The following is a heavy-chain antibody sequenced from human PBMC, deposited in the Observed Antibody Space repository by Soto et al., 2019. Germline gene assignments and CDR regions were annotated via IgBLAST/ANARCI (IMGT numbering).Heavy chain of an antibody. CDR2: IYYTGNT. CDR3: ARATYDSSTYYLDY. J-gene: IGHJ4*02. Sequence: QVQLQESGPGLVKPSQTLSLTCTVSGASISGGDYYWSWIRQPPGTGLEWIGSIYYTGNTYSNPSLESRLSISVDPSNHQFALRLTSVTAPDTAIYYCARATYDSSTYYLDYWGQGTLVTVSS. D-gene: IGHD3-22*01. V-gene: IGHV4-30-4*01. CDR1: GASISGGDYY.